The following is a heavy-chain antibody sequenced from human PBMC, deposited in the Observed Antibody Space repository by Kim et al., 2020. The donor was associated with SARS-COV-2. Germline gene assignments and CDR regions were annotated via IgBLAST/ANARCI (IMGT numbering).Heavy chain of an antibody. J-gene: IGHJ4*02. D-gene: IGHD3-10*01. V-gene: IGHV1-24*01. CDR3: ATDLINYYGSGGY. Sequence: AQKFQGRVTMTEDTSTDTAYMELSSLRSEDTAVYYCATDLINYYGSGGYWGQGTLVTVSS.